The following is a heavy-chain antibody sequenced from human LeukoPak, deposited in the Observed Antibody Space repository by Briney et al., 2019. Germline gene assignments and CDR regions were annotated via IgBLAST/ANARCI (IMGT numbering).Heavy chain of an antibody. CDR3: ARGDYVWGSYPYFDY. D-gene: IGHD3-16*01. CDR1: GYTFTGYY. Sequence: ASVKVSCKASGYTFTGYYMHWVRQAPGQGLEWMGWINPNSGGTNYAQKFQGRVTMTRDTSISTAYMELRSLRSDDTAVYYCARGDYVWGSYPYFDYWGQGTLVTVSS. CDR2: INPNSGGT. J-gene: IGHJ4*02. V-gene: IGHV1-2*02.